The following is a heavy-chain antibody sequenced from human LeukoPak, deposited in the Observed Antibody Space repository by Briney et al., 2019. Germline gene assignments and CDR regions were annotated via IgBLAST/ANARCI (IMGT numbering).Heavy chain of an antibody. Sequence: GGSLRLSCAASGFSFSSYWMHWVRQAPGKCLVWVARISPDGSSALCAASVGGRFTISRDHAENALSLQLNSLRAQDTAVYNCARVSFCPRCHFDYWGQGTLVTVSS. D-gene: IGHD2/OR15-2a*01. CDR1: GFSFSSYW. V-gene: IGHV3-74*03. J-gene: IGHJ4*02. CDR2: ISPDGSSA. CDR3: ARVSFCPRCHFDY.